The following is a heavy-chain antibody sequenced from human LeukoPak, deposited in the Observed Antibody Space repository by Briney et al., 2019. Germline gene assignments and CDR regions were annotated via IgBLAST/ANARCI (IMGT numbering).Heavy chain of an antibody. Sequence: PGGSLRLSCAASGFTFSSYEMNWVRQAPGEGLEGVSYISSSSRSIYYADSVKGRFTISRDDTKKSLYLQMNSLRADDTAVYYCARGPDIVVVLAALDYWGQGTLVTVSS. CDR2: ISSSSRSI. V-gene: IGHV3-48*03. J-gene: IGHJ4*02. CDR3: ARGPDIVVVLAALDY. D-gene: IGHD2-15*01. CDR1: GFTFSSYE.